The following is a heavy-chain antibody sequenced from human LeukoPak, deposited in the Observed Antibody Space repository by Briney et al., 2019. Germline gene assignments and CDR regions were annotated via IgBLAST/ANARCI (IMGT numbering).Heavy chain of an antibody. V-gene: IGHV1-46*01. CDR2: INPSGGST. CDR1: GYTFTIYY. D-gene: IGHD3-10*01. CDR3: ARGPRITLIRGGQWYYYMDV. J-gene: IGHJ6*03. Sequence: AASVKVSCKASGYTFTIYYIHWVRQAPGQGLEWMGLINPSGGSTNYAQKFQGRVTMTRDTSTSTVYMELSSLRSEDTAMYYCARGPRITLIRGGQWYYYMDVWGKGTTVTISS.